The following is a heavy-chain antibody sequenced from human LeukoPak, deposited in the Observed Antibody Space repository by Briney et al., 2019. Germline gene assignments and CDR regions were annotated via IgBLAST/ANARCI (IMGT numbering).Heavy chain of an antibody. CDR1: GFTFGDYG. CDR3: AGDPTGIAVAASLDK. D-gene: IGHD6-19*01. CDR2: ITWNGGRT. V-gene: IGHV3-20*04. J-gene: IGHJ4*02. Sequence: GGSLRLSCAASGFTFGDYGMSWVRQVPGKGLEWVSGITWNGGRTAYADSVAGRFTVSRDNARNSLYLQISSLRAEDTAFYYCAGDPTGIAVAASLDKWGQGTLVTVSS.